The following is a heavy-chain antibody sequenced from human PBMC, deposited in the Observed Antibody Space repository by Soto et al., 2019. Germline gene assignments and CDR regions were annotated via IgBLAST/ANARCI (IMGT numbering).Heavy chain of an antibody. J-gene: IGHJ5*02. V-gene: IGHV3-23*01. CDR2: ISGRGGNT. D-gene: IGHD2-15*01. CDR3: TKDRLEGTWGCSGGSCYPNRCDP. Sequence: EVQLLESGGGLVQPGGSLRLSCAASGFTFSSYAMSWVRQAPGKGLEWVSAISGRGGNTYYADSVKGRFTISRDNSKNAPDLQVSSLGGEDRAVYYCTKDRLEGTWGCSGGSCYPNRCDPWGQGTLVTVCS. CDR1: GFTFSSYA.